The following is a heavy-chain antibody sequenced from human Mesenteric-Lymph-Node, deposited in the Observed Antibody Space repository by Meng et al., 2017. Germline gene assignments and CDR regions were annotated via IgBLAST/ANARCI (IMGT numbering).Heavy chain of an antibody. J-gene: IGHJ3*02. V-gene: IGHV6-1*01. CDR2: TYYSSQWIN. CDR3: ARGKNSAFDI. CDR1: GDTVCSGGLA. Sequence: SQTLSLTCDISGDTVCSGGLAWNWIRLSPSRGLDWLGRTYYSSQWINEYSLSVRGRISINLDTSNNKFSLQLNAVTPEDTAVYHCARGKNSAFDIWGQGTMVTVSS. D-gene: IGHD2/OR15-2a*01.